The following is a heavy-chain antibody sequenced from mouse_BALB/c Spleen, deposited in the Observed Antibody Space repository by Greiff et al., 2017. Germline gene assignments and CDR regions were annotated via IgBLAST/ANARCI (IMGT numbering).Heavy chain of an antibody. D-gene: IGHD1-1*01. Sequence: EVKLMESGGGLVKLGGSLKLSCAASGFTFSSYYMSWVRQTPEKRLELVAAINSNGGSTYYPDTVKGRFTISRDNAKNTLYLQMSSLKSEDTALYYCARTVVAKYYYAMDYWGQGTSVTVSS. J-gene: IGHJ4*01. CDR2: INSNGGST. V-gene: IGHV5-6-2*01. CDR1: GFTFSSYY. CDR3: ARTVVAKYYYAMDY.